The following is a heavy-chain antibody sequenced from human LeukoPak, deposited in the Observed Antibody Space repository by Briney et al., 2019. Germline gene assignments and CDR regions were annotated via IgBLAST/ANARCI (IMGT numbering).Heavy chain of an antibody. V-gene: IGHV3-11*01. Sequence: KTGGSLRLSCAASGFTFSDYYMSWIRQAPGKGLEWVSYISSSGSTIYYADSVKGRFTISRDNAKNSLYLQMNSLRAEDTAVYYCARASGYVLRYSWFDPWGQGTLVTVSS. CDR2: ISSSGSTI. CDR1: GFTFSDYY. J-gene: IGHJ5*02. CDR3: ARASGYVLRYSWFDP. D-gene: IGHD3-9*01.